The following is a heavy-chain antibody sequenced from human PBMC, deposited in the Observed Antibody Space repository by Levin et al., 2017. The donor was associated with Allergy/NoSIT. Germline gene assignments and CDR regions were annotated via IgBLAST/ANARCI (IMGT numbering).Heavy chain of an antibody. CDR1: RFTFSSYW. V-gene: IGHV3-74*01. CDR3: ARYSTYSSSFL. CDR2: INSDGSST. Sequence: GGSLRLSCAASRFTFSSYWMHWVRQAPGKGLVWVSRINSDGSSTSYADSVKGRFTISRDNAKNMLYLQMNSLRAEDTAVYYCARYSTYSSSFLWGQGTLVTVSS. J-gene: IGHJ4*02. D-gene: IGHD6-6*01.